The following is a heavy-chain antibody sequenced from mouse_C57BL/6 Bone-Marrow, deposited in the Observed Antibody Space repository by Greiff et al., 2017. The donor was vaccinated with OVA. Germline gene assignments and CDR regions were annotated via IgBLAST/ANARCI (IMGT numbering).Heavy chain of an antibody. V-gene: IGHV14-2*01. CDR3: APEYYGIRWGTGFAY. CDR1: GFNITDYY. J-gene: IGHJ3*01. Sequence: VQLQQSGAELVKPGASVKLSCTASGFNITDYYMHWVKQRTEQGLEWLGRIDPEDGETKYAPKFQGKATITADKSSITAYLQLSSLTSEDTDVYYCAPEYYGIRWGTGFAYCGQGTLVTVSA. D-gene: IGHD1-1*01. CDR2: IDPEDGET.